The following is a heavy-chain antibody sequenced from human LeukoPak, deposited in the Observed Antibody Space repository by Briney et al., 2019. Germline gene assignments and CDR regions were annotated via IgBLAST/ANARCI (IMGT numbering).Heavy chain of an antibody. Sequence: GGSLRLSCAASGFTFSSYWMSWVRQAPGKGLEWVANIKQDGSEKYYVDSVKGRFTISRDNAKNSLYLQMNSLRAEDTAVYYCARDAYSSGWYGDLDSWGQGTLVTVSS. D-gene: IGHD6-19*01. CDR2: IKQDGSEK. V-gene: IGHV3-7*05. J-gene: IGHJ4*02. CDR1: GFTFSSYW. CDR3: ARDAYSSGWYGDLDS.